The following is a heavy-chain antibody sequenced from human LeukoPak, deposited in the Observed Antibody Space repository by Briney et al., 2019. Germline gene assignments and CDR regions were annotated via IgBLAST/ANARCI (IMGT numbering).Heavy chain of an antibody. D-gene: IGHD3-22*01. Sequence: SETLSLTCTVSGDSISSSSYYWGWIRQPAGKGLEWIGRIYTSGITKYNPSLKSRVTISVDTSKNQFSLKLTSVTAADTAVYYCARGLLYDSSGYNSRYFDPWGRGTLVTVSS. CDR1: GDSISSSSYY. CDR2: IYTSGIT. CDR3: ARGLLYDSSGYNSRYFDP. V-gene: IGHV4-61*02. J-gene: IGHJ2*01.